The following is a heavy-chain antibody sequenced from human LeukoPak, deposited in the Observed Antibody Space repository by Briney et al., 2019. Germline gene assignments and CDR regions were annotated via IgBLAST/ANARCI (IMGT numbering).Heavy chain of an antibody. D-gene: IGHD6-13*01. CDR3: AREGSSSWYIDY. V-gene: IGHV4-4*07. Sequence: PSETLSLTCTVSGGSISGYYWSWIRQPAGKRLEWIGRIFSSGSTNYNPSLKSRVTISVDKSKNQFSLKLSSVTAADTAVYYCAREGSSSWYIDYWGQGTLVTVSS. J-gene: IGHJ4*02. CDR1: GGSISGYY. CDR2: IFSSGST.